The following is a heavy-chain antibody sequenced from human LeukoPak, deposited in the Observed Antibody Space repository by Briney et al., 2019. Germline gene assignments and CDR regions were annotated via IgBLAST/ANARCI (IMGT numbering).Heavy chain of an antibody. V-gene: IGHV3-33*01. CDR3: ARDRATVNDY. D-gene: IGHD1-26*01. CDR2: IWYDGSNK. J-gene: IGHJ4*02. CDR1: GFTFSRFG. Sequence: GRSLRLSCTASGFTFSRFGMHWVRQTPGKGLEWLALIWYDGSNKYHSDSVEGRFTISRDNSKNTVYLQMNSLRAEDTGVYYCARDRATVNDYWGQGTLVTVSS.